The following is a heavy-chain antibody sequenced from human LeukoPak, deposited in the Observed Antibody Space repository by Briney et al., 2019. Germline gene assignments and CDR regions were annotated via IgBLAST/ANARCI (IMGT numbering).Heavy chain of an antibody. V-gene: IGHV1-18*01. Sequence: WASVKVSCKASGYTFTSYGISWVRQAPGQGLEWMGWISAYNGNTNYAQNLQGRVTMTTDTSTSTAYMELRSLRSDDTAVYYCASAVTPSGYYYGMDVWGQGTTVTVSS. D-gene: IGHD4-17*01. CDR2: ISAYNGNT. CDR1: GYTFTSYG. J-gene: IGHJ6*02. CDR3: ASAVTPSGYYYGMDV.